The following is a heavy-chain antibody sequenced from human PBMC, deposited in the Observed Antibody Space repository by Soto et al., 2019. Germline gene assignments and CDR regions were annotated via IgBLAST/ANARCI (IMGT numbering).Heavy chain of an antibody. D-gene: IGHD3-3*01. J-gene: IGHJ4*02. V-gene: IGHV4-39*01. CDR3: ARQLYQVLRFLEWFHSKFDY. CDR2: IYYSGST. CDR1: GGSISSSSYY. Sequence: PSETLSLTCTVSGGSISSSSYYWGLIRQPPGKGLEWIGSIYYSGSTYYNPSLKSRVTISVDTSKNQFSLKLSSVTAADTAVYYCARQLYQVLRFLEWFHSKFDYWGQGTLVTSPQ.